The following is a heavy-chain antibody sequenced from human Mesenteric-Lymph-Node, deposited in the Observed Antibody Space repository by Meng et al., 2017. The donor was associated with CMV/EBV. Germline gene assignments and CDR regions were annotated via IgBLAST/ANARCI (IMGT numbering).Heavy chain of an antibody. CDR1: GFSLSTSEVG. Sequence: CTFPGFSLSTSEVGVGWIRQPPGKALEWLSLIYWNDNKHYNPSLNNRLTITKDTSKNQVVLTLTNVDPVDTATYYCTHRSGPGSYYDYWGQGTLVTVSS. V-gene: IGHV2-5*01. J-gene: IGHJ4*02. CDR2: IYWNDNK. D-gene: IGHD3-10*01. CDR3: THRSGPGSYYDY.